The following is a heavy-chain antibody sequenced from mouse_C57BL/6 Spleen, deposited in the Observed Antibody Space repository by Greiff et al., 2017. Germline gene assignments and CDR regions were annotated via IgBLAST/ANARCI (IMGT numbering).Heavy chain of an antibody. CDR2: IYPGDGDT. J-gene: IGHJ3*01. D-gene: IGHD2-4*01. CDR1: GYAFRSSW. Sequence: VQLQESGPELVKPGASVKISCKASGYAFRSSWMNWVKQRPGKGLEWIGRIYPGDGDTNYNGKFKGKATLTADKSSSTAYMQLSSLTSEDSAVYFCARSDDYDSWGQGTLVTVSA. V-gene: IGHV1-82*01. CDR3: ARSDDYDS.